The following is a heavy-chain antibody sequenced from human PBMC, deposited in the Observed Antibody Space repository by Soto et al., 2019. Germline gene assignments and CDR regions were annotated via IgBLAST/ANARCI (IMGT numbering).Heavy chain of an antibody. J-gene: IGHJ4*02. CDR2: IKIKTDGGTA. CDR3: TVHAGY. V-gene: IGHV3-15*01. CDR1: GFTFSNVL. Sequence: EVQLVESGGGLVQPGGSLRLSCAVSGFTFSNVLMSWVRQAPGKGLEWVGRIKIKTDGGTADYAAPVKGRFTISRDDSKKMVYLQMNSLKTEDTAVYYCTVHAGYWGQGTLVTVSS.